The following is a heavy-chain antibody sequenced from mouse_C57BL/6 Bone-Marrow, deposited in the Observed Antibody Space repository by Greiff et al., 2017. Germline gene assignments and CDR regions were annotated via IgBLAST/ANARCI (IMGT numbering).Heavy chain of an antibody. CDR2: IYPGSGNT. D-gene: IGHD1-1*01. J-gene: IGHJ4*01. V-gene: IGHV1-66*01. Sequence: VQLQQSGPELVKPGASVKISCKASGYSFTSYYIHWVKQRPGQGLEWIGWIYPGSGNTKYNEKFKGKATLTADTSSSTAYMQLSSLTSEDSAVYYCARVAVVDYYAMDYWGQGTSVTVSS. CDR1: GYSFTSYY. CDR3: ARVAVVDYYAMDY.